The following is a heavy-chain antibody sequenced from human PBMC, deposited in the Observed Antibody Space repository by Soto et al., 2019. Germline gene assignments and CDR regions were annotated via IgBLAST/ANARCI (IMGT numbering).Heavy chain of an antibody. V-gene: IGHV3-23*01. CDR2: ISGSGDTT. Sequence: GGSLRLSCAASGFTFSNYAMNWVRRTPGKGLEWVSSISGSGDTTYHADSVKGRFTISRDNSKNTLDLQMSSLRAEDTAVYYCAKNEYYGSGNYFFDYWGQGTLVTVSS. CDR3: AKNEYYGSGNYFFDY. J-gene: IGHJ4*02. D-gene: IGHD3-10*01. CDR1: GFTFSNYA.